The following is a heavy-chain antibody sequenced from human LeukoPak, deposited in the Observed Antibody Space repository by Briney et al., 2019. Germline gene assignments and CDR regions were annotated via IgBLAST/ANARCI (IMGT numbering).Heavy chain of an antibody. CDR2: ISWNSGSI. CDR3: AKARFRGAAAGDFDY. J-gene: IGHJ4*02. V-gene: IGHV3-9*01. D-gene: IGHD6-13*01. Sequence: GGSLRLSCAASGFTFDDYAMHWVRQAPGKGLEWVSGISWNSGSIGYADSVKGRFTISRDNAKNSLYLQMNSLRAEDTALYYCAKARFRGAAAGDFDYWGQGTLVTVSS. CDR1: GFTFDDYA.